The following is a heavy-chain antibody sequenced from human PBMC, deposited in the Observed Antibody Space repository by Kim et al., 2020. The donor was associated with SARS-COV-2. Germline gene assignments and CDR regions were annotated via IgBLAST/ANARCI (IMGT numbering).Heavy chain of an antibody. V-gene: IGHV5-10-1*01. CDR1: GYSFTSYW. CDR2: IDPSDSYT. CDR3: ARHGGPIYYYDSSGYRNDAFDI. Sequence: GESLKISCKGSGYSFTSYWISWVRQMPGKGLEWMGRIDPSDSYTNYSPSFQGHVTISADKSISTDYLQWSSLKASDTAMYYCARHGGPIYYYDSSGYRNDAFDIWGQGTMVTVSS. J-gene: IGHJ3*02. D-gene: IGHD3-22*01.